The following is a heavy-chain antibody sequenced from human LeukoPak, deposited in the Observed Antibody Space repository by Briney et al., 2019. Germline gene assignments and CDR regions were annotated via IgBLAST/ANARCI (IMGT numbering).Heavy chain of an antibody. D-gene: IGHD5-12*01. J-gene: IGHJ4*02. CDR3: ATDLSGRQDY. CDR1: GFTFSNYW. CDR2: LNSDGSST. Sequence: GGSLRLSCAASGFTFSNYWMHWVRQAPGKGLVWVSRLNSDGSSTTYADSVKGRFTISRNNAGDTLFLQMNSLRAEDTGVYYCATDLSGRQDYWGQGTLVTVSS. V-gene: IGHV3-74*01.